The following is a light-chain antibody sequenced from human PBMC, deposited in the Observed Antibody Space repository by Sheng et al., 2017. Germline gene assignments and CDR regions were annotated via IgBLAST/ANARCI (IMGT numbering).Light chain of an antibody. Sequence: DIQMTQSPSSLSAVVGDRVSMTCRASQNIGTYLSWYQHKPGKAPQLLIYAASTLQSGVPSRFSGGGSKTDFTLTITGLQPEDFALYYCQQTYITPQTFGPRDHGWKSN. J-gene: IGKJ1*01. CDR3: QQTYITPQT. CDR1: QNIGTY. V-gene: IGKV1-39*01. CDR2: AAS.